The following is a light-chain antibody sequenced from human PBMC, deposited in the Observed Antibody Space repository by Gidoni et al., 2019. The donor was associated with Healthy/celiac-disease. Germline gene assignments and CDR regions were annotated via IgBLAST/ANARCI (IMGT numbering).Light chain of an antibody. CDR2: GAS. J-gene: IGKJ1*01. CDR1: QSVSSN. Sequence: EIVMTQSPATLSVSPGERATLSCRASQSVSSNLAWYQQKPGQAPRLLIYGASTRATGIPARFSGSGYGTEFTLNISSLQSEDCAVYYCQQYNNWPPWTFGQGTKVEIK. CDR3: QQYNNWPPWT. V-gene: IGKV3-15*01.